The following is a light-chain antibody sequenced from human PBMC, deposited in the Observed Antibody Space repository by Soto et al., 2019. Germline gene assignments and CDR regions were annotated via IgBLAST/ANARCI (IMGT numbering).Light chain of an antibody. CDR3: QVWDSGSDHVV. V-gene: IGLV3-21*04. Sequence: SYELTQPPSVSVAPGKTARITCGGNNIGSKSVHWYQQKPGQAPVLVIYYDSDRPSGIPERFSGSNSGNTATLTISRVEAGDEADYYCQVWDSGSDHVVFGGGTKLPVL. J-gene: IGLJ2*01. CDR2: YDS. CDR1: NIGSKS.